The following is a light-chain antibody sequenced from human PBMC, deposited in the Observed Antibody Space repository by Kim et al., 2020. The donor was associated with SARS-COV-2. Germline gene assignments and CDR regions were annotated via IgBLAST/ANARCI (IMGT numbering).Light chain of an antibody. Sequence: EIVMTQSPATLSVSPGERATLSCRASQSVSSNFAWYQQKPGQDPRLLIYGASTRATGVPARFSGSGSGTEFTLTISSLQSEDFALYYCQQYNNWPPWTFGQGTKVDIK. CDR1: QSVSSN. CDR3: QQYNNWPPWT. CDR2: GAS. V-gene: IGKV3-15*01. J-gene: IGKJ1*01.